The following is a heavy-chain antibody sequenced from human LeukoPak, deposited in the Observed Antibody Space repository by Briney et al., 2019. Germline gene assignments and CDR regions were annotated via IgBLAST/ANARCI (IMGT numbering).Heavy chain of an antibody. V-gene: IGHV4-59*01. J-gene: IGHJ6*02. D-gene: IGHD2-21*02. CDR3: ARVYCGGDCYPYYYYYYGMDV. CDR2: IYYSGST. CDR1: GGSISSYY. Sequence: SETLSLTCTVSGGSISSYYWSWIRQPPGKGLEWIGYIYYSGSTNYNPSLKGRVTISVDTSKNQFSLKLSSVTAADTAVYYCARVYCGGDCYPYYYYYYGMDVWGQGTTVTVSS.